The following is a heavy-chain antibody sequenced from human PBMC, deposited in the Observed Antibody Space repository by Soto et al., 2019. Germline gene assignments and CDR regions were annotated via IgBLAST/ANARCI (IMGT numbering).Heavy chain of an antibody. D-gene: IGHD1-26*01. CDR1: GGTFSSYA. CDR3: ARADWEKYYFDY. J-gene: IGHJ4*02. Sequence: SVKVSCKASGGTFSSYAISWVRQAPGQGLEWMGGIIPIFGTANYAQKFQGRVTITADESTSTAYMELSSLRSEDTAVYYCARADWEKYYFDYWGQGTLVTVSS. CDR2: IIPIFGTA. V-gene: IGHV1-69*13.